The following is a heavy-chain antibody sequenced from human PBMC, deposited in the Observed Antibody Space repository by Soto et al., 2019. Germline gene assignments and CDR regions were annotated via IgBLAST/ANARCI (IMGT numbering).Heavy chain of an antibody. J-gene: IGHJ4*02. V-gene: IGHV1-46*01. CDR3: ARGGHVVVVTAALDY. Sequence: QVQLMQSGAEVKKPGASVKVSCKASGDTFTDYYIHWVRQAPGQGLEWMGTVNPSGGHTTYAQHCLGRVTMTRDTSTSTLYVALTSLTSDDTAIYYCARGGHVVVVTAALDYWGQGTLVTVSS. CDR1: GDTFTDYY. D-gene: IGHD2-21*02. CDR2: VNPSGGHT.